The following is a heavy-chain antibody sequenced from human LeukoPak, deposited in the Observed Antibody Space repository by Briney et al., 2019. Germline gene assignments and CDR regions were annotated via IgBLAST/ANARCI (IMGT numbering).Heavy chain of an antibody. CDR2: INPNSGGT. D-gene: IGHD2-2*02. J-gene: IGHJ4*02. Sequence: ASVKVSCKASGYTFTGYYMHWVLQAPGQGLEWMGRINPNSGGTNYAQKFQGRVTMTRDTSISTAYMELSRLRSNDTAVYYCAREYRGDYFDYWGQGTLVTVSS. V-gene: IGHV1-2*06. CDR3: AREYRGDYFDY. CDR1: GYTFTGYY.